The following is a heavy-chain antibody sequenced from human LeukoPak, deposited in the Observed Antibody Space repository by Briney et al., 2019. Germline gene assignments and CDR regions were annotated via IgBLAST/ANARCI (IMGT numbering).Heavy chain of an antibody. V-gene: IGHV1-18*01. CDR3: ARVEIQVAGTYDFDY. Sequence: ASVKVSCKASGYTFTSYGISWVRQARGQGREGMGWISAYNGNTNYAQKLQGRVTMTTDTSTSTAYMELMSLRSDDTAVYYCARVEIQVAGTYDFDYWGQGTLVTVSS. D-gene: IGHD6-19*01. J-gene: IGHJ4*02. CDR1: GYTFTSYG. CDR2: ISAYNGNT.